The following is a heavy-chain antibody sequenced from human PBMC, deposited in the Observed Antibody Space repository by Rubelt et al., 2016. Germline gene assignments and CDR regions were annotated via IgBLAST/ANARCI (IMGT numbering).Heavy chain of an antibody. D-gene: IGHD6-13*01. CDR2: IISDGSTT. CDR3: ARSGQTSWYGAHYFAS. Sequence: KGLVWVAQIISDGSTTTYADSVKGRFTLSRDNANNSLFLQMNSLRAEDAAVYYCARSGQTSWYGAHYFASWGQGTLVTVSS. V-gene: IGHV3-74*01. J-gene: IGHJ4*02.